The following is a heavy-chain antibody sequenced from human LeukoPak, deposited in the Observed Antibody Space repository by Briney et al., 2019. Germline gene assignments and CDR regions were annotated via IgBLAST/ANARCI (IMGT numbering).Heavy chain of an antibody. CDR3: ARRNQYSNGNFDS. J-gene: IGHJ4*02. Sequence: GASLKISFEASGSSFTSYWIAWGRPMPGKGREWMGIIYPGDSDTRYSPSFQGQVTISADKSISTVYLPWSSLKASDTAMYYCARRNQYSNGNFDSWGQGTLVTVSS. D-gene: IGHD4-11*01. CDR2: IYPGDSDT. V-gene: IGHV5-51*01. CDR1: GSSFTSYW.